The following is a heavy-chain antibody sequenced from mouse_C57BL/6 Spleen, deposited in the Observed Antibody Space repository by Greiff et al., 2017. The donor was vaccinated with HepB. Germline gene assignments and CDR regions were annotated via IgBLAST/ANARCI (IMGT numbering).Heavy chain of an antibody. Sequence: QVHVKQPGAELVKPGASVKLSCKASGYTFTSYWMHWVKQRPGQGLEWIGMIHPNSGSTNYNEKFKSKATLTVDKSSSTAYMQLSSLTSEDSAVYYCARHYDYDERFDYWGQGTTLTVSS. V-gene: IGHV1-64*01. CDR1: GYTFTSYW. CDR2: IHPNSGST. CDR3: ARHYDYDERFDY. D-gene: IGHD2-4*01. J-gene: IGHJ2*01.